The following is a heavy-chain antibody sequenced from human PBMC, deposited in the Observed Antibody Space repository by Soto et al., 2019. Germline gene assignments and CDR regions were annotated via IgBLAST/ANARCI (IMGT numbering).Heavy chain of an antibody. V-gene: IGHV3-23*01. CDR1: GFTFSSYS. CDR2: ISGSGSRT. J-gene: IGHJ4*02. CDR3: AKATSSGSHGEY. D-gene: IGHD1-26*01. Sequence: EVQLLESGGGLVQPGGSLRLSCATSGFTFSSYSMTWVRQAPGKGLEWVSTISGSGSRTYYADPVKGRFTISRDNSKNTLYFQMKRLRAEHTAVYYCAKATSSGSHGEYWGQGTLVSVSS.